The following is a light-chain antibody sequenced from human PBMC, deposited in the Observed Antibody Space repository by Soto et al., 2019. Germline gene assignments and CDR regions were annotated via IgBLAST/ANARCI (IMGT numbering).Light chain of an antibody. J-gene: IGKJ4*01. V-gene: IGKV1-39*01. CDR2: AAS. CDR3: QQSYSTLLT. Sequence: DIQMTQSPSSLSASVGDRVTITCRASQSISNYLNWYQQKPGKAPKLLVYAASTLQSGVPSRFSGSGSGTDFTLTISSLQPEDFATYSCQQSYSTLLTFGGGTKVEIK. CDR1: QSISNY.